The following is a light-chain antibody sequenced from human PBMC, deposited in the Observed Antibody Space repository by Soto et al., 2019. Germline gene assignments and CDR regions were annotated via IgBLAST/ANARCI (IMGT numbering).Light chain of an antibody. CDR3: QHVNSYPLT. Sequence: DIQLTQSPSFLSASVGDRVTITCRASQGISSYLAWYQQKPGKAPKLLIYAASTLQSGVPSRFSGSGSGTEFTLTISSLQPEDFATYSCQHVNSYPLTFGQGTLLEIK. J-gene: IGKJ5*01. V-gene: IGKV1-9*01. CDR2: AAS. CDR1: QGISSY.